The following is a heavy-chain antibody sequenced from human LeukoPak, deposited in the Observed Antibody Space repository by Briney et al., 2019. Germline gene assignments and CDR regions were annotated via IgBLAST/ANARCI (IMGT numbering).Heavy chain of an antibody. V-gene: IGHV4-30-4*08. CDR2: IYYSGST. Sequence: SQTLSLTCTVSGGSISSGDYYWSWIRQPPGKGLEWIGYIYYSGSTYYNPSIKSRFTISVDTSKNQFSLKLSSVTAADTAVYYCARLVYDFWSGYYYNWFDPWGQGTLVTVSP. D-gene: IGHD3-3*01. CDR1: GGSISSGDYY. J-gene: IGHJ5*02. CDR3: ARLVYDFWSGYYYNWFDP.